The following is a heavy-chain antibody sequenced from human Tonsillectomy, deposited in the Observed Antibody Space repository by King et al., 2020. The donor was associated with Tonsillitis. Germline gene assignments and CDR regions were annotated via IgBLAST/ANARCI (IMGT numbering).Heavy chain of an antibody. Sequence: EEQLVQSGAEVKKAGESLKISCEGSAYTFTSHWIAWVRQMPGKGLEWMGMIYPGDAVTMYSPSVQGQVTISADKSTNTAYLHWSSLRASDTGMYYCARKGRTSPYFDYWGQGTLVTVSS. CDR1: AYTFTSHW. D-gene: IGHD1/OR15-1a*01. J-gene: IGHJ4*02. V-gene: IGHV5-51*03. CDR2: IYPGDAVT. CDR3: ARKGRTSPYFDY.